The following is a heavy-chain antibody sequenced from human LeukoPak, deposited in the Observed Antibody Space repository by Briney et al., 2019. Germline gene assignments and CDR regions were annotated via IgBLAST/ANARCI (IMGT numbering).Heavy chain of an antibody. J-gene: IGHJ3*02. V-gene: IGHV3-15*01. Sequence: GGSLRLSCAASGFTFSNAWMSWVRQAPGKGLEWVGRIKSKTDGGTTDYAAPVKGRFTISRDDSKNTLYLQMNSLRAEDTAVYYCARDSRGAFDIWGQGTMVTVSS. CDR1: GFTFSNAW. D-gene: IGHD3-10*01. CDR2: IKSKTDGGTT. CDR3: ARDSRGAFDI.